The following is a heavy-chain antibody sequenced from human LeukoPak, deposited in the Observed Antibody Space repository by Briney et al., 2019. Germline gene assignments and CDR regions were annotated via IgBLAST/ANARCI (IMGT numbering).Heavy chain of an antibody. J-gene: IGHJ4*02. CDR1: GYTFNNFG. V-gene: IGHV1-18*01. CDR2: ISAHNGDT. D-gene: IGHD3-9*01. Sequence: ASVNVSCTASGYTFNNFGISWVRQAPGQGLEWMGWISAHNGDTKYAEKVQDRVTMTTDTSTRTVYMELRSLTSDDTAVYYCARVHYDILTGYPYFDYWGQGTLVTVSS. CDR3: ARVHYDILTGYPYFDY.